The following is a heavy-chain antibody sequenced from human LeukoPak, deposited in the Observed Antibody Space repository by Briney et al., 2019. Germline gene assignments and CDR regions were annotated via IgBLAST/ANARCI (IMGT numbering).Heavy chain of an antibody. D-gene: IGHD6-13*01. CDR1: GFTFSSYG. CDR2: ISGSGGST. CDR3: AKRTAAGDTYYFDY. V-gene: IGHV3-23*01. J-gene: IGHJ4*02. Sequence: SGGTLRLSCAASGFTFSSYGMSWVRQAPGKGLEWVSAISGSGGSTYYADSVKGRFTISRDNSKNTLYLQMNSLRAEDTAVYYCAKRTAAGDTYYFDYWGQGTLVTVSS.